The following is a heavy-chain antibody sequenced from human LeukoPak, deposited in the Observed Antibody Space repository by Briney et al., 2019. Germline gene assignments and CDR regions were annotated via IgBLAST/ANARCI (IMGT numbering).Heavy chain of an antibody. CDR2: INHSGST. CDR3: AREDHGDYFDY. D-gene: IGHD2-15*01. Sequence: SETLSLTCAVYGGSFSGYYWSWIRQPPGKGLEWIGEINHSGSTNYNPSLKSRVTISVDTSKNQFSLKLSSVTAADTAVYYCAREDHGDYFDYWGQGTLVTVSS. J-gene: IGHJ4*02. CDR1: GGSFSGYY. V-gene: IGHV4-34*01.